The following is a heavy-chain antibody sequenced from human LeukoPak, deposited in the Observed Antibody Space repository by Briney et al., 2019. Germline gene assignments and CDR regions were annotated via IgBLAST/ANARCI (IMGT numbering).Heavy chain of an antibody. D-gene: IGHD3-22*01. V-gene: IGHV4-61*02. Sequence: SETLSLTCTVSGGSISSSSYYWGWIRQPAGKGLEWIGRIYTSGSTNYNPSLKSRVTMSVDTSKNQFSVKLSSVTAADTAVYYCARDGYYYDSTGYSGDYWGQGTLVTVSS. CDR3: ARDGYYYDSTGYSGDY. CDR1: GGSISSSSYY. J-gene: IGHJ4*02. CDR2: IYTSGST.